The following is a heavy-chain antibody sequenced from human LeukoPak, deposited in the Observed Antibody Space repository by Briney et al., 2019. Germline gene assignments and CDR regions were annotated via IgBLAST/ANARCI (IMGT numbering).Heavy chain of an antibody. Sequence: ASVTVSYMASVYTFTVYYMHWVRQAPGQGREGMGWINPNSGGTNYAQKFQGRVTMTRDTSISTAYMELSRLRSDDTAVYYCARDHYYDSSGLGDWGQGTLVTVSS. V-gene: IGHV1-2*02. CDR2: INPNSGGT. CDR1: VYTFTVYY. CDR3: ARDHYYDSSGLGD. D-gene: IGHD3-22*01. J-gene: IGHJ4*02.